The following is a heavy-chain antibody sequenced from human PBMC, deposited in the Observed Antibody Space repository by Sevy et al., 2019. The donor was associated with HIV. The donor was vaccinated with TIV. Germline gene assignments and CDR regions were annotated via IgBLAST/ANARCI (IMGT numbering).Heavy chain of an antibody. CDR1: GFTFSSYG. V-gene: IGHV3-30*18. CDR2: ISYDGSNK. D-gene: IGHD2-21*01. CDR3: AKDASLWCLFYGMDV. J-gene: IGHJ6*02. Sequence: GGSLRLSCAASGFTFSSYGMHWVRQAPGKGLEWVAVISYDGSNKYYADSVKGRFTISRDNSKNTLYLQMNSLRAEDTAVYYCAKDASLWCLFYGMDVWGQGTTVTVSS.